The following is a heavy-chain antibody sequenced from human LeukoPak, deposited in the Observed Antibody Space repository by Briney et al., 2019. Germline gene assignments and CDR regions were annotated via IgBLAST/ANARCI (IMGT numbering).Heavy chain of an antibody. D-gene: IGHD1-26*01. CDR2: ISTSGST. CDR3: ARRGGSPLGAFDI. Sequence: PSETLSLTCIVSGGSISSGSYYWTWIRQPAGKGLEWIGRISTSGSTNYNSSLKSRVTISIDTSNNQFSLKLSSVTDADTAVYFCARRGGSPLGAFDIWGQGTMVTVSS. J-gene: IGHJ3*02. CDR1: GGSISSGSYY. V-gene: IGHV4-61*02.